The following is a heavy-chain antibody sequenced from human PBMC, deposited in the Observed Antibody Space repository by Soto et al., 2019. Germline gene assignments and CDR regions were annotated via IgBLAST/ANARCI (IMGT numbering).Heavy chain of an antibody. CDR3: ARDGYDGSGSPYPAF. D-gene: IGHD3-10*01. CDR2: IYYLGST. J-gene: IGHJ4*02. V-gene: IGHV4-59*01. Sequence: SETLSLTCTVSGASMSEYFWSWIRQSPGKGLEWIGYIYYLGSTDYNPSLKSRVTISVDTSKRQFSLRLTSVTAADTAVYYCARDGYDGSGSPYPAFWGPGTQVTV. CDR1: GASMSEYF.